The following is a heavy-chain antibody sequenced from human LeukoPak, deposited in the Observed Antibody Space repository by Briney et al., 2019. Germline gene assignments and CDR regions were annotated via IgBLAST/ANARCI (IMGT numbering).Heavy chain of an antibody. CDR3: ARDRPYGSGEGMEYYFDY. V-gene: IGHV4-30-4*01. CDR1: GGSISSGDYY. CDR2: IYYSGST. Sequence: SETLSLTCTVSGGSISSGDYYWSWIRQPPGKGLEWIGYIYYSGSTYYNPSLKSRVTISVDTSKHQFSLKLSSVTAADTAVYYCARDRPYGSGEGMEYYFDYWGQGTLVTVSS. D-gene: IGHD3-10*01. J-gene: IGHJ4*02.